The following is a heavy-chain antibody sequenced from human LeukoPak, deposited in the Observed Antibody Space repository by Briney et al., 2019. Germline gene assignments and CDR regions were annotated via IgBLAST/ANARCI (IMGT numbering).Heavy chain of an antibody. V-gene: IGHV1-24*01. CDR2: FDPEDGET. CDR3: ATDSGPNYYYYGMDV. D-gene: IGHD1-26*01. CDR1: GYTLTELS. J-gene: IGHJ6*02. Sequence: ASVKVSCKVSGYTLTELSMHWVRHAPGKVLEWMGGFDPEDGETIYAQKFQGRVTMTEDTSTDKAYMELSSLRSEDTAVYYCATDSGPNYYYYGMDVWGQGTTVTVSS.